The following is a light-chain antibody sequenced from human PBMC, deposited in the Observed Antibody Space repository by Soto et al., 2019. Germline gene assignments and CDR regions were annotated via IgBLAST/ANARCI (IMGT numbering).Light chain of an antibody. CDR1: QSVGTY. V-gene: IGKV3-15*01. CDR2: GAP. CDR3: QQYDNLPPWT. J-gene: IGKJ1*01. Sequence: EIVMTQSPATLSVSPGERATLSCKASQSVGTYLAWYQQKPGQAPRLLIYGAPTRATGVPARFSGGGSGTEFTLTISSLQSEDFAIYHCQQYDNLPPWTFGQGTKVDIK.